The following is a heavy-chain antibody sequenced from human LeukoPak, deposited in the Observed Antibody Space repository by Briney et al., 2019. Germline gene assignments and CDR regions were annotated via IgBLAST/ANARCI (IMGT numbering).Heavy chain of an antibody. V-gene: IGHV3-23*01. CDR1: GFTFSSYA. D-gene: IGHD2-2*01. CDR2: ISGSGGTT. J-gene: IGHJ3*01. Sequence: GGSLRLSCVASGFTFSSYAMNWVRQAPGKGLEWVSGISGSGGTTNYADSVKGRFTISRDSSKKTVYLQMDSLRVEDTAVYYCAKDIDFVVVPAARGEAFDVWGQGTMVTVSS. CDR3: AKDIDFVVVPAARGEAFDV.